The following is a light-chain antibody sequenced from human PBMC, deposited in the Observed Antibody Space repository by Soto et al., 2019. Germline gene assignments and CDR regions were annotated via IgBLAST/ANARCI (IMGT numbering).Light chain of an antibody. CDR1: QSISSW. Sequence: DIQMTQSPSTLSASVGDRVTITCRASQSISSWLAWYQQKPGKAPKLLIYKASSLESGVPSRSSGSGSGTEFTLTISSLQPDDFATYYCQQYNSYSRTFGQGTK. CDR3: QQYNSYSRT. J-gene: IGKJ1*01. V-gene: IGKV1-5*03. CDR2: KAS.